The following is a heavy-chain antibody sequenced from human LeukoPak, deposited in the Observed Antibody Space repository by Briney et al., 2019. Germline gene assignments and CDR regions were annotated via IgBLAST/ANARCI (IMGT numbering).Heavy chain of an antibody. V-gene: IGHV3-13*01. CDR1: GFSFRNYD. J-gene: IGHJ3*02. Sequence: PGGSLRLSCSASGFSFRNYDMHWDRQPTGKGLEWVSAVGTGGDTYYAGSVKGRFTVVRENAKNTLYLQMNSLRAGDTAMYYCARRSAAAGIDAFDIWGQGTMVTVSS. D-gene: IGHD6-13*01. CDR2: VGTGGDT. CDR3: ARRSAAAGIDAFDI.